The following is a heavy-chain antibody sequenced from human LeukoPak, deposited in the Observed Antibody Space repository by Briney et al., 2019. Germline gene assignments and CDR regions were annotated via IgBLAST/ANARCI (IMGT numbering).Heavy chain of an antibody. Sequence: GGSLRLSCAASGFTFSSYAMSWVRQAPGKGLEWVSAISGSGGSTYYADSVKGRFTISRDNSKNTLYLQMNSLRAEDTAVYYCARVDIVVVPAAREDAFDIWGQGTMVTVSS. CDR3: ARVDIVVVPAAREDAFDI. CDR2: ISGSGGST. J-gene: IGHJ3*02. CDR1: GFTFSSYA. D-gene: IGHD2-2*01. V-gene: IGHV3-23*01.